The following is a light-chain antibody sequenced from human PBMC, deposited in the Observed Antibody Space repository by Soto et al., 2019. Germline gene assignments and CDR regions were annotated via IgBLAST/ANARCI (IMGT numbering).Light chain of an antibody. CDR1: QGIVNY. J-gene: IGKJ4*01. V-gene: IGKV1-17*03. Sequence: DIQMTQSPSAMSASVGDRVTITFRASQGIVNYFAWFLQKPGKAPKRLIYAASSLQSGVPSRFSGSGSGTEFTLTISSLQPEDFATYYCLQHDSYPLTFGGGTKVEIK. CDR2: AAS. CDR3: LQHDSYPLT.